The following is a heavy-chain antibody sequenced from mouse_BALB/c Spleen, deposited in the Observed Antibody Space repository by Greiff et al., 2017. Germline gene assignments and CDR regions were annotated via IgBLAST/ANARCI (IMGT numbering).Heavy chain of an antibody. CDR1: GYTFTSYT. D-gene: IGHD2-14*01. J-gene: IGHJ2*01. Sequence: QVQLQQSGAELARPGASVKMSCKASGYTFTSYTMHWVKQRPGQGLEWIGYINPSSGYTNYNQKFKDKATLTADKSSSTAYMQLSSLTSEDSAVYYCARPGRYEHYCDYWGQGTTLTVSS. CDR2: INPSSGYT. V-gene: IGHV1-4*01. CDR3: ARPGRYEHYCDY.